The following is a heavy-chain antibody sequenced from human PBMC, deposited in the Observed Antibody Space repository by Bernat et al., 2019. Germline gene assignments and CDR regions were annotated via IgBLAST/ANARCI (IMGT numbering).Heavy chain of an antibody. CDR3: AREAGDYYFDY. Sequence: EVQLVESGGGLIQPGGSLRLSCTASGFTVSSKYMSWVRQALGKGLEWVSVIYSGNNTYYAESVKGRFTISRDKSKNTLYLQMDSLRAEDTALYYCAREAGDYYFDYWGQGTLVTVSS. CDR1: GFTVSSKY. D-gene: IGHD1-14*01. J-gene: IGHJ4*02. V-gene: IGHV3-53*01. CDR2: IYSGNNT.